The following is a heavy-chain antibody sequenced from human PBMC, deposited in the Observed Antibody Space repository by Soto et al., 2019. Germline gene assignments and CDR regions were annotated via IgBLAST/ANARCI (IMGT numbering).Heavy chain of an antibody. J-gene: IGHJ5*02. V-gene: IGHV4-34*01. CDR2: INHSGST. D-gene: IGHD2-8*01. CDR1: GGSFSGYY. Sequence: SETLSLTCAVYGGSFSGYYWSWIRQPPGKGLEWIGEINHSGSTNYYPSLKSRVTISVDTSKNQFSLKLSSVTAADTAVYYCARSLGSRTNWFDPWGQGTLVTVSS. CDR3: ARSLGSRTNWFDP.